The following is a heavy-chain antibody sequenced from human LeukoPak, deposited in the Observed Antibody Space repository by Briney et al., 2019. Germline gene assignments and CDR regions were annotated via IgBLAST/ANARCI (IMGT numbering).Heavy chain of an antibody. V-gene: IGHV3-30*18. Sequence: GRSLRLSCAASGFTFSSYGMHWVRQAPGKGLEWVAVISYDGSNKYYADSVKGRFTISRDNSKNTLYLQMNSLRAEDTAVYYCAEDLHPFRRYYDGFGYWGQGTLVTVSS. CDR3: AEDLHPFRRYYDGFGY. D-gene: IGHD3-22*01. CDR2: ISYDGSNK. J-gene: IGHJ4*02. CDR1: GFTFSSYG.